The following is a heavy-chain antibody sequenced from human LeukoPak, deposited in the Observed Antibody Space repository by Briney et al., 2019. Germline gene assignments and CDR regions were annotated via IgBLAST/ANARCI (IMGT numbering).Heavy chain of an antibody. CDR1: GFTFSSYW. CDR2: MKQDGGEI. Sequence: GGSLRLSCAASGFTFSSYWMSWVRQAPGKGLEWVANMKQDGGEIYYVDTVKGRFTISRDNAKNSLYLQINSLRAEDTAVYYCARESTYNYAYALDYWGQGILVTVSS. J-gene: IGHJ4*02. CDR3: ARESTYNYAYALDY. V-gene: IGHV3-7*01. D-gene: IGHD5-18*01.